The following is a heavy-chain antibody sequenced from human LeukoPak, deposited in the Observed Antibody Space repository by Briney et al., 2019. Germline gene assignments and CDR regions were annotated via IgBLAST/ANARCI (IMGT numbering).Heavy chain of an antibody. CDR3: ARHDGGSGSPSDY. V-gene: IGHV4-38-2*01. CDR2: IYHSGST. D-gene: IGHD3-10*01. J-gene: IGHJ4*02. CDR1: GYSISSGYY. Sequence: SETLSLTCAVSGYSISSGYYWGWIRPPPGKGLEWIGSIYHSGSTYYNPSLKSRVTISVDTSKNQFSLKLSSVTAADTAVYYCARHDGGSGSPSDYWGQGTLVTVSS.